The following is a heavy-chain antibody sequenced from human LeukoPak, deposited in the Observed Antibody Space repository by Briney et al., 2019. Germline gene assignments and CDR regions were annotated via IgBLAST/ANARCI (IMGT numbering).Heavy chain of an antibody. CDR3: ARSGYDYGDYVSGWFDP. Sequence: ASVKVSCKASGYTFTSYYMHWVRQAPGQGLEWMGIINPSGGSTSYAQKFQGRVTMTRDTSTSTVYMELSSLRSEDTAVYYCARSGYDYGDYVSGWFDPWGQGTLVTVSS. V-gene: IGHV1-46*01. D-gene: IGHD4-17*01. CDR1: GYTFTSYY. J-gene: IGHJ5*02. CDR2: INPSGGST.